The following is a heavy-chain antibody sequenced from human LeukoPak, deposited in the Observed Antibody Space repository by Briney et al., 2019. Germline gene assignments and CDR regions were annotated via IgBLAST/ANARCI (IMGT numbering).Heavy chain of an antibody. J-gene: IGHJ5*02. CDR1: GFTFSSHG. CDR2: ISHDGSNI. V-gene: IGHV3-30*18. D-gene: IGHD2-15*01. Sequence: GGSLRLSCAASGFTFSSHGMHWVRQAPGKGLEWVAVISHDGSNIHYGDSVKGRFTISRDNSKNTPYLQMNSLRAEDTAVYYCAKDPYRVVVATGNYLDTWGQGTLVTVSS. CDR3: AKDPYRVVVATGNYLDT.